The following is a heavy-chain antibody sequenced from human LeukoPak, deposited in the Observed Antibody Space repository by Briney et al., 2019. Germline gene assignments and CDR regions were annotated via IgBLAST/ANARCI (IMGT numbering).Heavy chain of an antibody. J-gene: IGHJ6*02. CDR2: IYYSGST. CDR3: ARGEGIAQV. Sequence: SETLSLTCTVSGGSISSYYWSWIRQPPGKGLEWSGYIYYSGSTNYNPSLKRRVTISVDTSKNQFSLKLSSVTAAATAVYCCARGEGIAQVWGQGATVTVPS. D-gene: IGHD6-13*01. CDR1: GGSISSYY. V-gene: IGHV4-59*01.